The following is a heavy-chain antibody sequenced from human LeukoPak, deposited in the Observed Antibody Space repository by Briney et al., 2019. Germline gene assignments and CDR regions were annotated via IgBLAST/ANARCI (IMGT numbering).Heavy chain of an antibody. Sequence: GGSLRLSCAASGFTFSSYAMTWVRQAPGKGLEWVSFISQSSSRSTDYADSVKGRFTISRDNSKNTLYLQMNSLRAEDTAVYHCARDLGCSTTSCRYNWFDTWGQGTLVTVSS. J-gene: IGHJ5*02. D-gene: IGHD2-2*01. CDR2: ISQSSSRST. CDR1: GFTFSSYA. V-gene: IGHV3-23*01. CDR3: ARDLGCSTTSCRYNWFDT.